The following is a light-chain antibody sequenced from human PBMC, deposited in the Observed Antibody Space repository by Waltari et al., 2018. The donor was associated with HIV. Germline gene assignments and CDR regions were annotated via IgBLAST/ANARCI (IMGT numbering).Light chain of an antibody. V-gene: IGKV3-15*01. Sequence: VMTQSPATLYVSPGERATLSCRASQSVTSNLAWYQLKPGQAPRLLMYGASTRATGIPARFSGSGSGTEFTLTISSLQSEDFAVYVCQQYDNWLSFGGGTKVEIK. CDR1: QSVTSN. CDR3: QQYDNWLS. J-gene: IGKJ4*01. CDR2: GAS.